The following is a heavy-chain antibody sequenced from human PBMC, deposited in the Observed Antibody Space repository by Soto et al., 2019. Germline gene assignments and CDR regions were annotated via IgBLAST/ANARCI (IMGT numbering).Heavy chain of an antibody. D-gene: IGHD3-22*01. J-gene: IGHJ3*02. Sequence: ASLKVSCMASGYTFTDYYMYWVRQAPARGLEWMGWINPNSGGTNYAQKFQGRVTMTRDTSICITDMELSRLRADDTTVYDCTCDSAAIVNEITMIVVVKYGSWRGALKIWGRGTMVTVSS. CDR3: TCDSAAIVNEITMIVVVKYGSWRGALKI. CDR1: GYTFTDYY. CDR2: INPNSGGT. V-gene: IGHV1-2*02.